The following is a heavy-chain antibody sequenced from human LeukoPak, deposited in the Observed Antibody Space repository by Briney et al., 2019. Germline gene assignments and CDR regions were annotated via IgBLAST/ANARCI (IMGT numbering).Heavy chain of an antibody. D-gene: IGHD6-19*01. CDR1: GFTFSRYS. V-gene: IGHV3-21*01. CDR2: ISSSSSYI. CDR3: ARDAQWLVPEGYYFYMDV. J-gene: IGHJ6*03. Sequence: GGSLRLSCAGSGFTFSRYSMNWFRQAPGKGLERVSSISSSSSYIFYADSVKGRFTISRDNANNSPYLQMSSLRAEDTAVYYCARDAQWLVPEGYYFYMDVWGKGTTVTVSS.